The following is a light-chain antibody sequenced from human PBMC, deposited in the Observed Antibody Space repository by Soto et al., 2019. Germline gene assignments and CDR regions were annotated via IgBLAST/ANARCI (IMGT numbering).Light chain of an antibody. CDR2: AAS. CDR1: QSISNH. Sequence: DIQMTQSPSSLSAYADDRVTIPCRASQSISNHLNWYQQKPGKAPKFLIYAASSLQSGVPSRFSGSGSGTDFSLTISSLQPEDFATYYCQQSYSTPPTLGQGTKVDI. CDR3: QQSYSTPPT. J-gene: IGKJ1*01. V-gene: IGKV1-39*01.